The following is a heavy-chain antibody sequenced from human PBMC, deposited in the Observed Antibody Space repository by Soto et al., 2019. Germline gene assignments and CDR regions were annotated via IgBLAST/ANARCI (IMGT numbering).Heavy chain of an antibody. J-gene: IGHJ6*03. D-gene: IGHD3-10*01. CDR1: GFTFSSYW. CDR3: ASTSTRQGTMVRGVIISLGYYYYMDV. Sequence: GGSLRLSCAASGFTFSSYWMSWVRQAPGKGLEWVANIKQDGSEKYYVDSVKGRFTISRDNAKNSLYLQMNSLRAEDTAVYYCASTSTRQGTMVRGVIISLGYYYYMDVWGKGTTVTVSS. V-gene: IGHV3-7*01. CDR2: IKQDGSEK.